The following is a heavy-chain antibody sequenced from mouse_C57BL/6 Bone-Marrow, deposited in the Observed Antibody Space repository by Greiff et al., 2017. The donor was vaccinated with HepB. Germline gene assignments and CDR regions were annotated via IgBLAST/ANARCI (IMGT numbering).Heavy chain of an antibody. CDR2: IHPNSGST. J-gene: IGHJ4*01. CDR3: ARGGTTVGGAMDY. V-gene: IGHV1-64*01. Sequence: QVQLQQPGAELVKPGASVKLSCKASGYTFTSYWMHWVKQRPGQGLEWIGMIHPNSGSTNYNEKFKSKATLPVDKSSSTAYMQLSSLTSEDAAVYYCARGGTTVGGAMDYWGQGTSVTVSS. D-gene: IGHD1-1*01. CDR1: GYTFTSYW.